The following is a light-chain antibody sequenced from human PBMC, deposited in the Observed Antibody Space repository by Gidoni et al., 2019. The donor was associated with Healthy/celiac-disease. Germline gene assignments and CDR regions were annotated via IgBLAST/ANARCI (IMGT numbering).Light chain of an antibody. J-gene: IGKJ2*01. CDR1: QSISSY. V-gene: IGKV1-39*01. CDR3: QQSYSTRMYT. Sequence: DIQMTQSPSSLSASVGDRVTITCRASQSISSYLNWYQQKPGKAPKLLIYAASSLQSGVPSRFSGSGSVTDFTLTISSLQPEDFATYYCQQSYSTRMYTFGQWTKLEIK. CDR2: AAS.